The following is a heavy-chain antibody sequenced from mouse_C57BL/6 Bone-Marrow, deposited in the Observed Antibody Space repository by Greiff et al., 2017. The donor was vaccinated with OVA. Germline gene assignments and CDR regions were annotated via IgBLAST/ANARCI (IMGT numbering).Heavy chain of an antibody. CDR2: IDPSDSYT. J-gene: IGHJ3*01. V-gene: IGHV1-50*01. Sequence: QVQLQQSGAELVKPGASVKLSCKASGYTFTSYWMQWVKQRPGQGLEWIGAIDPSDSYTNYNQKFKGKATLTVDTSSSTAYMQSNSLTSEDSAVYYCASALFAYWGQGTLVTVSA. CDR1: GYTFTSYW. CDR3: ASALFAY.